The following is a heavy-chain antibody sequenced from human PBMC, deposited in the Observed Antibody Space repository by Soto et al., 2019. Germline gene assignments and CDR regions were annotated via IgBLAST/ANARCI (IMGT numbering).Heavy chain of an antibody. CDR2: IIPIFGTA. J-gene: IGHJ4*02. CDR1: GGTFSSYA. D-gene: IGHD1-26*01. Sequence: SVKVSCKASGGTFSSYAISWLRQAPGQGLEWMGGIIPIFGTANYAQKFQGRVTITADESTSTAYMELSSLRSEDTAVYYCARDRMGAASDFDYWGQGTLVTVSS. V-gene: IGHV1-69*13. CDR3: ARDRMGAASDFDY.